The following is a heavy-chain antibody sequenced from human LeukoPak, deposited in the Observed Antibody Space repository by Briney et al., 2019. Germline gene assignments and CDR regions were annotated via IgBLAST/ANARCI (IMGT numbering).Heavy chain of an antibody. J-gene: IGHJ3*02. Sequence: GGSLRLSCVVSGFTLKTFWMHWVRQVPGKGPVWISRINTEGEVTYADSVKGRFTMSRDNAKNELSLQMNSLGIDDTGVYYCVRVLPTIGSSWYGDAFDIWGQGTLVTVAS. CDR1: GFTLKTFW. CDR3: VRVLPTIGSSWYGDAFDI. V-gene: IGHV3-74*03. D-gene: IGHD5-24*01. CDR2: INTEGEV.